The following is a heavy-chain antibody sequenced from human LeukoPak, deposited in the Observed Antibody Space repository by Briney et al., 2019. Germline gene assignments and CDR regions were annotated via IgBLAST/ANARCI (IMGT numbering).Heavy chain of an antibody. CDR1: GGSISSSSYY. J-gene: IGHJ3*02. CDR2: IYYSGST. CDR3: ARDWADYYGSGSYSDAFDI. Sequence: SETLSLTCTVSGGSISSSSYYWGWIRQPPGKGLEWIGSIYYSGSTYYNPSLKSRVTISVDTSKNQFSLKLSSVTAADTAVYYCARDWADYYGSGSYSDAFDIWGQGTMVTVSS. D-gene: IGHD3-10*01. V-gene: IGHV4-39*07.